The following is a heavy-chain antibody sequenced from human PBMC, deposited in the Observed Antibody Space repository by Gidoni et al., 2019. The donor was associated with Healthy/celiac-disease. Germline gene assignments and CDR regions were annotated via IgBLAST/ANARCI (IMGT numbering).Heavy chain of an antibody. V-gene: IGHV4-59*01. J-gene: IGHJ6*02. CDR1: GGSISSYY. CDR3: AGGWGRITIFGVDLYGMDV. Sequence: QVQLQESGPGLVKPSETLSLTCTVSGGSISSYYWSWIRQPPGKGLEWIGYIYYSGSTNYNPPLKSRVTIAEDTSKNQFPRKLSSGTAADTAWYYGAGGWGRITIFGVDLYGMDVWGQGTTVTVSS. D-gene: IGHD3-3*01. CDR2: IYYSGST.